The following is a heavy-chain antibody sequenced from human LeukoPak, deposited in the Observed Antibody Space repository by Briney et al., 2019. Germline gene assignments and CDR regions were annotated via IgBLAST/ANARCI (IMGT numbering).Heavy chain of an antibody. Sequence: PVKVSCKASGGTFSSYAISWVRQAPGQGLEWMGGIIPIFGTANYAQKFQGRVTITADESTSTAYMELSSLRSEDTAVYYCARGYYDFWRKYYFDYWGQGTLVTVSS. CDR1: GGTFSSYA. D-gene: IGHD3-3*01. J-gene: IGHJ4*02. CDR2: IIPIFGTA. CDR3: ARGYYDFWRKYYFDY. V-gene: IGHV1-69*13.